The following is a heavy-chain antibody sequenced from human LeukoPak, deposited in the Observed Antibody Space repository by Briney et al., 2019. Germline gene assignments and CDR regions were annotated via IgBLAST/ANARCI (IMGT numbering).Heavy chain of an antibody. CDR2: ISYDGSNK. CDR3: AKGDSGSYSIDAFDI. CDR1: GFTFSSYG. V-gene: IGHV3-30*18. Sequence: GRSLRLSCAASGFTFSSYGMHWVRQAPGKGLEWVAVISYDGSNKYYADSVKGRFTISRDNSKNTLYLQMNSLRAEDTALYYCAKGDSGSYSIDAFDIWGQGTMVTVSS. J-gene: IGHJ3*02. D-gene: IGHD1-26*01.